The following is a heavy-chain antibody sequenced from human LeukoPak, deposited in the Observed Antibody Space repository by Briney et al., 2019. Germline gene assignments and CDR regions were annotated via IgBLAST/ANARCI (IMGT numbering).Heavy chain of an antibody. CDR2: IYSGGST. J-gene: IGHJ4*02. Sequence: GGSLRLSCAASGFTVSSNYMSWVRQAPGKGLEWVSVIYSGGSTYYADSVKGRFTISRDNSKNTLYLQMNSLRAEDTAVYYCARDGSAVAGMLIDYWGQGTLVTVSS. CDR1: GFTVSSNY. V-gene: IGHV3-66*02. CDR3: ARDGSAVAGMLIDY. D-gene: IGHD6-19*01.